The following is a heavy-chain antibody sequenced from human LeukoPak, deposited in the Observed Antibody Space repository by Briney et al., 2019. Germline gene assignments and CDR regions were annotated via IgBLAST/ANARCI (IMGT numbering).Heavy chain of an antibody. CDR2: MSPNSGNT. V-gene: IGHV1-8*01. J-gene: IGHJ4*02. CDR3: ARGCSSTTCSWPFDY. D-gene: IGHD2-2*01. Sequence: GASVKVSCKASGYTFTSYDIHWVRQATGQGLEWMGWMSPNSGNTVYAQKFQGRVTMTRNTSISTAYMELSSLSSEDPAVYYCARGCSSTTCSWPFDYWGQGTLVTVSS. CDR1: GYTFTSYD.